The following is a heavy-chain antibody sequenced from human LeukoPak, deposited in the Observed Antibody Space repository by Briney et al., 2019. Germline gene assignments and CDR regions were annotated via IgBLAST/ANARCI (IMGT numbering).Heavy chain of an antibody. D-gene: IGHD1-26*01. J-gene: IGHJ5*02. CDR1: GFTFRNYG. V-gene: IGHV3-33*06. CDR2: IWNDGSKD. CDR3: AKDDWTVGTWAPDL. Sequence: RSGTSLRPSCAASGFTFRNYGMHWVRQAPGKGLEWVAVIWNDGSKDSYTDSVKGRFIISRDNSRNTLYLQMNSLRSEDTAVYFCAKDDWTVGTWAPDLWGQGTLVTVSS.